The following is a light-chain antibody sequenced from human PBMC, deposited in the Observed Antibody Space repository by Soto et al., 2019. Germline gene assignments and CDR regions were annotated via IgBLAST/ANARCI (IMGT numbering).Light chain of an antibody. CDR3: QSYDSSLRDYV. CDR1: SSNIGAGYD. V-gene: IGLV1-40*01. CDR2: GNS. Sequence: QLVLTQPPSVSGAPGQRVTISCTGSSSNIGAGYDVHWYQQFPGTAPKLLIYGNSNRPSGVPDRFSGSKSGTSASLAITGLQAADEADYYCQSYDSSLRDYVFGTGTKLTVL. J-gene: IGLJ1*01.